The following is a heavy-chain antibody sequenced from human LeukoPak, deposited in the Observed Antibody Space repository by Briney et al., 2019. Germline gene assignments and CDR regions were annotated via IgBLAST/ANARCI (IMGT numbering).Heavy chain of an antibody. J-gene: IGHJ4*02. CDR2: IYYSGST. CDR1: GGSISSGGYY. Sequence: PSETLSLTCAVSGGSISSGGYYWSWIRQHPGKGLEWIGYIYYSGSTYYNPSLKSRVTISVDTSKNQFSLKLSSVTAADTAVYYCASYGSGSYSFDYWGQGTLVTVSS. D-gene: IGHD3-10*01. CDR3: ASYGSGSYSFDY. V-gene: IGHV4-31*11.